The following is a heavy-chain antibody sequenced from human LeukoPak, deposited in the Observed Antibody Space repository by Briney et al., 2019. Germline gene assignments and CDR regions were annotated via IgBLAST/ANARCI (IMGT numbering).Heavy chain of an antibody. J-gene: IGHJ4*02. D-gene: IGHD1-26*01. V-gene: IGHV1-18*01. Sequence: ASVKVSCKDSGYTFTNYGFSWVRQAPGQGLEWMGWVSPYNGHTNYVQKLQGRVTMTTDTSTSTAYMELRSLRSDDTAVYYCARDPDSGSYSSGYWGQGTLVTVSS. CDR2: VSPYNGHT. CDR3: ARDPDSGSYSSGY. CDR1: GYTFTNYG.